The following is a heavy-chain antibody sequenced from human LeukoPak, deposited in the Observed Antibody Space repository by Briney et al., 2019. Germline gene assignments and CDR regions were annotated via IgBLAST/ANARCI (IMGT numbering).Heavy chain of an antibody. CDR3: AKDQEEGYSYGCYFDY. J-gene: IGHJ4*02. CDR2: ISYDGSNK. D-gene: IGHD5-18*01. V-gene: IGHV3-30*18. CDR1: GFTXSNYG. Sequence: SLRLSCAASGFTXSNYGMNWVRQAPGKGLEWVAVISYDGSNKYYADSVKGRFTISRDNSKNTLYLQMNSLRAEDTAVYYCAKDQEEGYSYGCYFDYWGRGTLVTVSS.